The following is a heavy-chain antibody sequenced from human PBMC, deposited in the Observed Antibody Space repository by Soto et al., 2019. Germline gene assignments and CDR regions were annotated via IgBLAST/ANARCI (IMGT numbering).Heavy chain of an antibody. V-gene: IGHV4-30-4*01. D-gene: IGHD5-12*01. J-gene: IGHJ6*02. Sequence: SETLSLTCTVSGGSISSGDYYWSWIRQPPGKGLEWIGYIYYSGTTYYNPSLKSRVTISLDTSKNRFSLKLSSVTAADTAVYYCSLRFGTAWGQGTTVTVSS. CDR2: IYYSGTT. CDR1: GGSISSGDYY. CDR3: SLRFGTA.